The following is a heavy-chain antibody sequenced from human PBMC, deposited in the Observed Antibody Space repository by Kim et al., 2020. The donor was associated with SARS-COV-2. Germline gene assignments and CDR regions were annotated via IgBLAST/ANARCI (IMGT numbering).Heavy chain of an antibody. CDR1: GYTFTSYY. D-gene: IGHD3-10*01. Sequence: ASVKVSCKASGYTFTSYYMHWVRQAPGQGLEWMGIINPSGGSTSYAQKFQGRVTMTRDTSTSTVYMELSSLRSEDTAVYYCARDFSGELFPYCYGLDVWGQGTPVTVSS. CDR2: INPSGGST. V-gene: IGHV1-46*01. J-gene: IGHJ6*02. CDR3: ARDFSGELFPYCYGLDV.